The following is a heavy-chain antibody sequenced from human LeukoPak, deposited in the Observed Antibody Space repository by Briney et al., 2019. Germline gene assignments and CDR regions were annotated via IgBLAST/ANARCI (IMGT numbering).Heavy chain of an antibody. D-gene: IGHD3-10*01. Sequence: GESLKISCKISGYNFTNYWIGWVRQMPGKGLEWMGIIYPGDSDTRYSPSFRGQVTISADKSISTAYLQWSSLKASDTAMYYCARQQYYYGSGSYGTDIDYWGQGTLVTVSS. CDR1: GYNFTNYW. CDR3: ARQQYYYGSGSYGTDIDY. CDR2: IYPGDSDT. J-gene: IGHJ4*02. V-gene: IGHV5-51*01.